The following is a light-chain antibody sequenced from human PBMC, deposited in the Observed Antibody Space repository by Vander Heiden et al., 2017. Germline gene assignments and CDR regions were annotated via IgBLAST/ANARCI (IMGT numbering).Light chain of an antibody. V-gene: IGKV1-8*01. CDR2: AAS. Sequence: AIRITQSPSSLSASTGDRVTITCRASQGISSYLAWYQQKPGKAPKLLIYAASTWQSGVPSRFSGSGSGTDFTLTISCLQSEDFATYYCQQYYSYPLTFGGGTKVXIK. CDR1: QGISSY. CDR3: QQYYSYPLT. J-gene: IGKJ4*01.